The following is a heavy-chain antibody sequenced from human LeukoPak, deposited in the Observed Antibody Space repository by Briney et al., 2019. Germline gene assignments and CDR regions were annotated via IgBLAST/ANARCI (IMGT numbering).Heavy chain of an antibody. CDR2: IYYSGST. J-gene: IGHJ4*02. CDR1: GGSVSSDNYY. D-gene: IGHD2-2*02. CDR3: ARASTIHKSFDY. Sequence: SETLSLTCTVSGGSVSSDNYYWSWIRQPPGRGLEWIGYIYYSGSTNYNPSLKSRVTISVDTSKDQFSLKLSSVTAADTAVYYCARASTIHKSFDYWGQGTLVTVSS. V-gene: IGHV4-61*01.